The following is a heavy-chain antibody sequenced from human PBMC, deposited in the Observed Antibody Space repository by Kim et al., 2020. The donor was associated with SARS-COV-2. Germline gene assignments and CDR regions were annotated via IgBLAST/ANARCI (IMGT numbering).Heavy chain of an antibody. CDR3: ARDKGYAHVFDY. V-gene: IGHV4-31*03. CDR2: IYYSGST. J-gene: IGHJ4*02. CDR1: GGSISSGGYY. D-gene: IGHD1-1*01. Sequence: SETLSLTCTVSGGSISSGGYYWSWIRQHPGKGLEWIGYIYYSGSTYYNPSLKSRVTISVDTSKNQFSLKLSSVTAADTAVYYCARDKGYAHVFDYWGQGTLVTVSS.